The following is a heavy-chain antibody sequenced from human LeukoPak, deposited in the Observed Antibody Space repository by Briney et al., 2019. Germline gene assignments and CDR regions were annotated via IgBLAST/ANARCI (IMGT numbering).Heavy chain of an antibody. V-gene: IGHV4-59*01. D-gene: IGHD1-26*01. CDR2: IYYSGST. CDR1: GGSISSYY. CDR3: ARDPGGRSGWFDP. Sequence: SETLSLTCTVSGGSISSYYWSWIRQPPGKGLEWIGYIYYSGSTNYNPSLKSRVTISVDTSKNQFSLKLSSVTAADTAVYYCARDPGGRSGWFDPWGQGTLVTVSS. J-gene: IGHJ5*02.